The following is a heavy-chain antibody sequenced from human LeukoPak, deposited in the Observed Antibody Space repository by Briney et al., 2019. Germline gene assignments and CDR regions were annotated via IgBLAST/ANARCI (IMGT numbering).Heavy chain of an antibody. CDR1: GYTFSSYS. D-gene: IGHD3-22*01. J-gene: IGHJ4*02. V-gene: IGHV3-21*01. CDR3: ARYDSKLDY. Sequence: PGGSLRLSCAASGYTFSSYSMNWVRQAPGKGLEWVSSISSSSSYIYYADSVKGRFTISRDNSKNTLYLQMNSLRAEDTAVYYCARYDSKLDYWGQGTLVTVSS. CDR2: ISSSSSYI.